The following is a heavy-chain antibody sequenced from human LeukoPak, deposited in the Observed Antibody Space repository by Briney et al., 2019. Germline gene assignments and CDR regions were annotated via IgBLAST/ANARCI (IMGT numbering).Heavy chain of an antibody. Sequence: GASVKVSCKASGYTFTSYDINWVRQATGQGLEWMGWMNPNSGNTGYAQKFQGRVTMTRNTSISTAYMELSSLRSEDTAVYYCARAYSSSWYTVYYYYYYMDVWGKGTTVTISS. CDR3: ARAYSSSWYTVYYYYYYMDV. J-gene: IGHJ6*03. CDR2: MNPNSGNT. D-gene: IGHD6-13*01. CDR1: GYTFTSYD. V-gene: IGHV1-8*01.